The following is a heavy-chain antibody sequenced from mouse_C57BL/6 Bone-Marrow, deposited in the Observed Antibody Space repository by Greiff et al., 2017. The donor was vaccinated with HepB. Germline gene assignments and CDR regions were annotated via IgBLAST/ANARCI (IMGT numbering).Heavy chain of an antibody. CDR1: GYAFSSSW. V-gene: IGHV1-82*01. D-gene: IGHD1-1*01. J-gene: IGHJ4*01. Sequence: VQLQQSGPELVKPGASVKISCKASGYAFSSSWMNWVKQRPGKGLEWIGRIYPGDGDTNYNGKFKGKATLTADKSSSTAYMQLSSLTSEDSAVYFCASEIYYGSSYDYAMDYWGQGTSVTVSS. CDR3: ASEIYYGSSYDYAMDY. CDR2: IYPGDGDT.